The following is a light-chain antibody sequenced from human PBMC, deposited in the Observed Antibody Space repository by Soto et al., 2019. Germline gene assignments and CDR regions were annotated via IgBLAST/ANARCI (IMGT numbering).Light chain of an antibody. CDR1: SSNIGAGYD. CDR2: GNT. J-gene: IGLJ2*01. CDR3: QSYDSSLSGYVV. V-gene: IGLV1-40*01. Sequence: QSVLTQPPSVSGAPGQRVTISCTGSSSNIGAGYDVHWYQQLPGTAPKLLIYGNTNRPSGVPDRFSGSKSGTSASLAITGLQAEDEADCYCQSYDSSLSGYVVFGGGTQLTVL.